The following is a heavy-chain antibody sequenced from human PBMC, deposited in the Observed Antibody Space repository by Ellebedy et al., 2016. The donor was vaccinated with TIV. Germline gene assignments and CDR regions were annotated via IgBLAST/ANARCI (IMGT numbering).Heavy chain of an antibody. CDR1: GGTFTSDI. J-gene: IGHJ4*02. CDR2: INAGNGNT. V-gene: IGHV1-3*01. CDR3: ARVPNIVGVTLFDY. Sequence: AASMKVSCKASGGTFTSDIFNWVRQAPGQRLEWMGWINAGNGNTKYSQKFQGRVTITRDTSASTAYMELSSLRSEDTAVYYCARVPNIVGVTLFDYWGQGTLVTVSS. D-gene: IGHD1-26*01.